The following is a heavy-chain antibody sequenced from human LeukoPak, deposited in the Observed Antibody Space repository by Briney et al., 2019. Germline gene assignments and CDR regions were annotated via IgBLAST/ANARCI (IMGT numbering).Heavy chain of an antibody. Sequence: ASVKVSCKASGGTFSGYAISWVRQAPGQGLEWMGRIIPIFGTANYAQKFQGRVTITTDESTSTAYMELSSLRSEDTAVYYCAREGEAAAGTESPTINWFDPWGQGTLVTVSS. CDR1: GGTFSGYA. J-gene: IGHJ5*02. CDR3: AREGEAAAGTESPTINWFDP. V-gene: IGHV1-69*05. D-gene: IGHD6-13*01. CDR2: IIPIFGTA.